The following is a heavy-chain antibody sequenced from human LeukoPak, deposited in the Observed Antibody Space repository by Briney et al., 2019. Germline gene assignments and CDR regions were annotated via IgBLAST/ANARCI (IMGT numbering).Heavy chain of an antibody. V-gene: IGHV4-38-2*02. CDR2: IYHSGST. CDR1: GYSISSGYY. Sequence: SETLSLTCTVSGYSISSGYYWGWIRQPPGKGLEWIGSIYHSGSTYYNPSLKSRVTISVDTSKNQFSLKLSSVTAADTAVYYCARGGGPITIFGVADDDYWGQGTLVTVSS. CDR3: ARGGGPITIFGVADDDY. D-gene: IGHD3-3*01. J-gene: IGHJ4*02.